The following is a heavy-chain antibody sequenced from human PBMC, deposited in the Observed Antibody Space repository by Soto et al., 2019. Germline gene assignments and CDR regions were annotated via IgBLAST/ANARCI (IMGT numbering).Heavy chain of an antibody. D-gene: IGHD5-12*01. CDR2: MNPNGGNT. CDR3: AREGEESGSDYYYYYYYGMDV. Sequence: ASVKVSCKASGYTFTSYDINWVRQAPGQGLEWMGWMNPNGGNTGYAQKFQGRVTMTRNTSISTAYMELSSLRSEDTAVYYCAREGEESGSDYYYYYYYGMDVWGQGTTVTVSS. CDR1: GYTFTSYD. J-gene: IGHJ6*02. V-gene: IGHV1-8*01.